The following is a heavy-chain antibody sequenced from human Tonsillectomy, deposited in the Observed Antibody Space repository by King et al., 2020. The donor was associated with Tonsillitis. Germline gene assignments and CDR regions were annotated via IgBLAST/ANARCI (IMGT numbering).Heavy chain of an antibody. D-gene: IGHD2-2*01. CDR3: ARSVVYCTSTSCLVVSPYYSSYGMDV. CDR1: GYTFTTYD. J-gene: IGHJ6*02. CDR2: MNPNSGNT. Sequence: QLVQSGAEVKKPGASVKVSCKASGYTFTTYDINWVRQATGQGLELMGWMNPNSGNTGYVQKFQGRLTMTRNTSISTTYMELSSLRSDDTAVYYCARSVVYCTSTSCLVVSPYYSSYGMDVWGQGTTVTVSS. V-gene: IGHV1-8*02.